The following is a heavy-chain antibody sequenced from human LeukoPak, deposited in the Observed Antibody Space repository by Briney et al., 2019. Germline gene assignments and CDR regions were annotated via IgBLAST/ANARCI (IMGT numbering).Heavy chain of an antibody. J-gene: IGHJ5*02. D-gene: IGHD1-1*01. CDR1: GGSISSANYY. CDR2: INYSGSA. Sequence: SETLSLTCTVSGGSISSANYYWSWIRQPPGKGLEWIGYINYSGSAFYNPSLESRIIISVDTSKNQISLKVTSVTAAGSAVYYCARKSRTWSNRFGPWGQGTLVTVSS. V-gene: IGHV4-30-4*01. CDR3: ARKSRTWSNRFGP.